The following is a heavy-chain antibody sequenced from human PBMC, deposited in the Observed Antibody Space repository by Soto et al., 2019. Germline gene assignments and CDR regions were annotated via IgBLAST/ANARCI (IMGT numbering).Heavy chain of an antibody. CDR1: GFTFSSYA. V-gene: IGHV3-30-3*01. Sequence: QVQLVESGGGVVQPGRSLRLSCAASGFTFSSYAMHWVRQAPGKGLEWVAVISYDGSNKYYADSVKGRFTISRDNSKNTLYQQMNSLRAEDTAVYYCAKDYGDYPYYFDYWGQGTLVTVSS. CDR2: ISYDGSNK. CDR3: AKDYGDYPYYFDY. J-gene: IGHJ4*02. D-gene: IGHD4-17*01.